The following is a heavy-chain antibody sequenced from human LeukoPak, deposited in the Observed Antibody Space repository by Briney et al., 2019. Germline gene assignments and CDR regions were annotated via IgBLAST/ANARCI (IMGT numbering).Heavy chain of an antibody. CDR3: AKGNLWLYYYYYGMDV. D-gene: IGHD5-12*01. CDR1: GFTFSSYA. CDR2: ISGSGGST. J-gene: IGHJ6*02. V-gene: IGHV3-23*01. Sequence: GGSLRLSCAASGFTFSSYAMSWVRQAPGKGLEWVSAISGSGGSTYYADSVKGRFTISRDNSKNTLYLQMNSLRAEDTAVYYCAKGNLWLYYYYYGMDVRGQGTTVTVSS.